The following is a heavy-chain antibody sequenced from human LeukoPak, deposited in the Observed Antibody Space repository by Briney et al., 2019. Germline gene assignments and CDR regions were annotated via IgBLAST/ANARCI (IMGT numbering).Heavy chain of an antibody. Sequence: GGSLRLSCAAYGFTFSGMNWVRQAPGEGLEGVANMKEDGSEKYCVDCVKGRFTISRDNAKNSLYLQMNSLRVEDTAVYYCARGPNYGSRSDYFDYWGQGTLVTVSS. J-gene: IGHJ4*02. D-gene: IGHD3-10*01. CDR1: GFTFSG. V-gene: IGHV3-7*03. CDR2: MKEDGSEK. CDR3: ARGPNYGSRSDYFDY.